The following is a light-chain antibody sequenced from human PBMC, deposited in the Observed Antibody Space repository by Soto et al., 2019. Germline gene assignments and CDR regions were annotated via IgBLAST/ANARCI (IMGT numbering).Light chain of an antibody. CDR3: CSYAHTTTYV. J-gene: IGLJ1*01. CDR2: EGS. Sequence: QSALTQPASVSGSPGQSITISCSGSSSDVGSSNLVSWYQQHPDQAPKVMIYEGSKRPSGVSNRFSGSKSGNTASLTISGLQAEDEADYYCCSYAHTTTYVFGTGTKVTVL. CDR1: SSDVGSSNL. V-gene: IGLV2-23*01.